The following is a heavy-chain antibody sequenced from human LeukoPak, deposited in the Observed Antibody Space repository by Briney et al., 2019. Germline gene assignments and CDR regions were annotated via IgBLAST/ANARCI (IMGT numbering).Heavy chain of an antibody. J-gene: IGHJ6*03. D-gene: IGHD6-6*01. Sequence: ASVKVSCKASGYTFTSYGISWVRQAPGQGLEWMGWLSAYNGNTNYAQKLQGRVTMTTDTSTSTAYMELRSLRSDDTAVYYCARAARENYCYYYYMDVWGKGTTVTVSS. V-gene: IGHV1-18*01. CDR2: LSAYNGNT. CDR3: ARAARENYCYYYYMDV. CDR1: GYTFTSYG.